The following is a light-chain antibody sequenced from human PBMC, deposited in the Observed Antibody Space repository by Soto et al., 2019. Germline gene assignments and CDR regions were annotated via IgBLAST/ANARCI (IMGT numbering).Light chain of an antibody. J-gene: IGLJ2*01. CDR1: SSDVGGYNY. V-gene: IGLV2-14*01. Sequence: QSALTQPASVSGSPGQSITISCTGTSSDVGGYNYVSWYQQHPGKAPKLMIYDVSNRPSGVSNRFSGSKSGNTASLTISGVQAEDEADYYCSSYTSSPVVFGGGTELTVL. CDR3: SSYTSSPVV. CDR2: DVS.